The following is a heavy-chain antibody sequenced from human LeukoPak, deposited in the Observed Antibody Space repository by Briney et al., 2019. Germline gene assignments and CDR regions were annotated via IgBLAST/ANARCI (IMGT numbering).Heavy chain of an antibody. CDR3: ARLYGTFDY. CDR1: GFTFSSYS. J-gene: IGHJ4*02. V-gene: IGHV3-21*01. Sequence: GGSLRLSCATSGFTFSSYSMNWVRQAPGKGLEWVSSISSSSSNIYYADSLKGRFTISRDNAKNSLYLQMNSLRAEDTAVYYCARLYGTFDYWGQGTAVTVSS. D-gene: IGHD2/OR15-2a*01. CDR2: ISSSSSNI.